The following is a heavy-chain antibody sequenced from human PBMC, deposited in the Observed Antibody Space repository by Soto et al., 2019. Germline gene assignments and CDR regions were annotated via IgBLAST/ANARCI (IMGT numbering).Heavy chain of an antibody. CDR1: GFTLSRFS. V-gene: IGHV3-48*02. CDR3: ARDKDYSIDY. Sequence: EVQLVESGGGLVQPGGSLRLSCAASGFTLSRFSLNWVRQAPGKGLERVSYISSTGNTIYYADSVKGRFTISRDLAKNSLYLQMNNLRDEDTAVYYCARDKDYSIDYWGQGTLVTVSS. CDR2: ISSTGNTI. J-gene: IGHJ4*02. D-gene: IGHD4-4*01.